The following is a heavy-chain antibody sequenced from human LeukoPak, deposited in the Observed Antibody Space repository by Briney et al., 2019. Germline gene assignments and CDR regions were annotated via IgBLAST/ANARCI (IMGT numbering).Heavy chain of an antibody. J-gene: IGHJ4*02. D-gene: IGHD6-13*01. Sequence: ASVKVSCKASGYTFTSYYIHWVRQAPGQGLEWMGIINPSGGSTSYAQKSQGRVTMTRDTSTSTVYMELSSLRSEDTAVYYCASPGVDSSSWSVLDYWGQGTQVTVSS. CDR2: INPSGGST. CDR1: GYTFTSYY. V-gene: IGHV1-46*01. CDR3: ASPGVDSSSWSVLDY.